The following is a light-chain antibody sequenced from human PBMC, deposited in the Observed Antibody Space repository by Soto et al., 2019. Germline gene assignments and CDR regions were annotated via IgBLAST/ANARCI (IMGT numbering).Light chain of an antibody. CDR2: GAS. CDR1: QSVSSSD. CDR3: QQYASAPFS. J-gene: IGKJ3*01. V-gene: IGKV3-20*01. Sequence: EIVLTQSPGTLSLSPGERATLSCRASQSVSSSDLAWYQQKPGQAPRLLIYGASTRATGIPDRFSGSASETDFTLTINRLEPEDSAVYYCQQYASAPFSLGPGTKVDI.